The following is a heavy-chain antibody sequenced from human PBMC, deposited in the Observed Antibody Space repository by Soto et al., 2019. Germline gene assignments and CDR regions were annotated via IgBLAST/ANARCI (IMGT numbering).Heavy chain of an antibody. J-gene: IGHJ5*02. CDR1: GGTVASSHW. CDR3: AREIVTAGGNNYFDP. V-gene: IGHV4-4*02. D-gene: IGHD2-21*02. Sequence: SETLSLPCGVSGGTVASSHWWSWVRQSPGGGLEWIGNVYHTGDTNFNPSLQSRVTISVDKSNNQFSLRLNSLTAADTAVYFCAREIVTAGGNNYFDPWGPGTLVTVSS. CDR2: VYHTGDT.